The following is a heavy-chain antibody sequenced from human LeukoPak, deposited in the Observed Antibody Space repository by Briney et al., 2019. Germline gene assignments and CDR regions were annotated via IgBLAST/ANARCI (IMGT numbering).Heavy chain of an antibody. V-gene: IGHV3-30*18. CDR2: ISYDGSNK. CDR1: GFTFSSYG. J-gene: IGHJ3*02. CDR3: AKLGYCSGGSCSQNDAFDI. D-gene: IGHD2-15*01. Sequence: GGSLRLSCAASGFTFSSYGMHWVRQAPGRGLEWVAVISYDGSNKYYADSVKGRFTISRDSSKNTLYLQMNSLRAEDTAVYYCAKLGYCSGGSCSQNDAFDIWGQGTMVTVSS.